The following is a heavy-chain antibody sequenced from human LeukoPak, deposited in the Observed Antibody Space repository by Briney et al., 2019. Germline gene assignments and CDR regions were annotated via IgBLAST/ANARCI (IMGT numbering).Heavy chain of an antibody. CDR1: GGSISSYY. J-gene: IGHJ6*02. CDR3: ARVQASAAKKTRYYYYYYGMDV. CDR2: IYYSGST. Sequence: PSETLSLTCTASGGSISSYYWSWIRQPPGKGLEWIGYIYYSGSTNYNPSLKSRVTISVDTSKNQFSLKLSSVTAADTAVYYCARVQASAAKKTRYYYYYYGMDVWGQGTTVTVSS. V-gene: IGHV4-59*01. D-gene: IGHD2-2*01.